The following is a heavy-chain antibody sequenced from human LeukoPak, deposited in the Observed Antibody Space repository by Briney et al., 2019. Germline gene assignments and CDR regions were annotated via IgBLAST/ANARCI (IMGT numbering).Heavy chain of an antibody. D-gene: IGHD2-8*01. J-gene: IGHJ6*03. Sequence: SETLSLTCAVYGGSFSGYYWSWIRQPPGKGLEWIGEINHSGSTNYNPSLKSRVTISVDTSKNQFSLKLSSVTATDTAVYYCARGRSPVYVLQDYYYYYYMDVWGKGTTVTVSS. V-gene: IGHV4-34*01. CDR1: GGSFSGYY. CDR3: ARGRSPVYVLQDYYYYYYMDV. CDR2: INHSGST.